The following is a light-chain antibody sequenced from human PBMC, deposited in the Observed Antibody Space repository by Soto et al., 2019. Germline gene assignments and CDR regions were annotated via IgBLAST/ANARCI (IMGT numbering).Light chain of an antibody. CDR3: QQYNSWWT. CDR1: QSISSW. Sequence: DIQMTQSPSTLSASVGDRVTITCRASQSISSWLARYQQKPGKAPKLLIYKASSLESGVPSRFSGNGSGTEFTLTISSLQPDDFATYYCQQYNSWWTFGQGTKLEIK. CDR2: KAS. V-gene: IGKV1-5*03. J-gene: IGKJ2*02.